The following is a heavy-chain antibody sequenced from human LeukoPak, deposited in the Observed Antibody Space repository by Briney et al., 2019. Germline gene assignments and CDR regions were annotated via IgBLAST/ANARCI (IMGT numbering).Heavy chain of an antibody. J-gene: IGHJ4*02. CDR3: ARDSWPEVVRFDY. Sequence: SETLSLTCTVSGYSISSGYYWGWIRQPPGKGLEWIGSIYHGGSTYYNPSLKGRVTISVDTSKNQFSLKLSSVTAADTAVYFCARDSWPEVVRFDYWGQGTLVTVSS. D-gene: IGHD1-14*01. CDR1: GYSISSGYY. V-gene: IGHV4-38-2*02. CDR2: IYHGGST.